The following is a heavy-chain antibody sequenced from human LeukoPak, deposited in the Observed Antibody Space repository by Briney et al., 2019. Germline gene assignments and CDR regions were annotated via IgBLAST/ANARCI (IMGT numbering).Heavy chain of an antibody. CDR2: IDPYTGNT. Sequence: GASVKVSCKASGYTFVVYYLHGVRQAPGQGFEWMAWIDPYTGNTHYAQKFHGRITETQDTSVSTNYMELSWLTSDDTARYYCAREYSASEHWGQGTLVTVSS. D-gene: IGHD5-12*01. V-gene: IGHV1-2*02. J-gene: IGHJ4*02. CDR1: GYTFVVYY. CDR3: AREYSASEH.